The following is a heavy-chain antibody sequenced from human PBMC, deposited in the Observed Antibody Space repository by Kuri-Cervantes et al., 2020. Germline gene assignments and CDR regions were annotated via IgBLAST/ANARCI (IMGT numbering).Heavy chain of an antibody. D-gene: IGHD3-3*01. V-gene: IGHV3-23*01. Sequence: GGSLRLSCAASGFTVSSNYMSWVRQAPGKGLEWVSAISGSGGSTYYADSVKGRFTISRDNSKNTLYLQMNSLRAEDTAVYYCARGITIFGVVMGPMDVWGQRTTVTVSS. J-gene: IGHJ6*02. CDR3: ARGITIFGVVMGPMDV. CDR2: ISGSGGST. CDR1: GFTVSSNY.